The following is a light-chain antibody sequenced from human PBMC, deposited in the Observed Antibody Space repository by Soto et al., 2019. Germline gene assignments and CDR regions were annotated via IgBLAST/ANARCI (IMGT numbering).Light chain of an antibody. J-gene: IGLJ3*02. Sequence: LTQPASVSASPGQSITISCTGGKNDIGSSDYVSWYQQHPGKAPKLIIYGVSNRPSGTSDRFSGSKSGNTASLTISGLQSDDEADYYCSSSTSSNTLVFGGGTKVTVL. CDR2: GVS. CDR1: KNDIGSSDY. V-gene: IGLV2-14*01. CDR3: SSSTSSNTLV.